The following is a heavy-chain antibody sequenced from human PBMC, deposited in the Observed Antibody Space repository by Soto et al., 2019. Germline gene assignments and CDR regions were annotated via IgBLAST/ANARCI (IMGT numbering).Heavy chain of an antibody. V-gene: IGHV4-59*05. Sequence: GSLRLSCAASGFTVSSNYMSWVRQAPGKGLEWIGSIYYSGSTYYNPSLKSRVTISVDTSKNQFSLKLSSVTAADTAVYYCASEGIAAAGNYYYGMDVWGQGT. J-gene: IGHJ6*02. D-gene: IGHD6-13*01. CDR3: ASEGIAAAGNYYYGMDV. CDR2: IYYSGST. CDR1: GFTVSSNY.